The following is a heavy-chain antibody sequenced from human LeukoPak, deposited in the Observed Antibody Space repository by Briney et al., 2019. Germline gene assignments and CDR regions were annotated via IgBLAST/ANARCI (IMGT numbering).Heavy chain of an antibody. CDR1: GGSFSGYY. V-gene: IGHV4-34*01. CDR3: ARGRDIVVVPAAVDYYYYYGMDV. Sequence: SETLSLTCAVYGGSFSGYYWSWIRQPPGKGLERIGGINHSGSTNYNPSLKSRVTISVDTSKNQFSLKLSSVTAADTAVYYCARGRDIVVVPAAVDYYYYYGMDVWGQGTTVTVSS. D-gene: IGHD2-2*01. J-gene: IGHJ6*02. CDR2: INHSGST.